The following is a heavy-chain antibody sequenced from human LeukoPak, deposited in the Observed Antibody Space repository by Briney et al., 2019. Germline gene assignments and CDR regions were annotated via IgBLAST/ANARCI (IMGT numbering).Heavy chain of an antibody. Sequence: SETLSLSCTVSSDSISSYSWSWIRQPPGKGLEWIGFIWPSGSTNYNPSLKSRVTISVDTSKHQFSLQLSSVTAADTAVYYCAATPPPYCSSTSCYAGRHFDYWGQRTLVTVSS. V-gene: IGHV4-4*09. CDR1: SDSISSYS. CDR2: IWPSGST. D-gene: IGHD2-2*01. J-gene: IGHJ4*02. CDR3: AATPPPYCSSTSCYAGRHFDY.